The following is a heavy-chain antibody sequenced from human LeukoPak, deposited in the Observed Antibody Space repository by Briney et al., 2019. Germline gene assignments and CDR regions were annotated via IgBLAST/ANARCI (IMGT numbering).Heavy chain of an antibody. CDR2: IYTSGST. D-gene: IGHD3-22*01. Sequence: PGGSLRLSCAASGFTFSSYAMSWIRQPAGKGLEWIGRIYTSGSTNYNPSLKSRVTMSVDTSKNQFSLKLSSVTAADTAVYYCARDPPIGYYDSSGFGYWGQGTLVTVSS. J-gene: IGHJ4*02. CDR3: ARDPPIGYYDSSGFGY. CDR1: GFTFSSYA. V-gene: IGHV4-4*07.